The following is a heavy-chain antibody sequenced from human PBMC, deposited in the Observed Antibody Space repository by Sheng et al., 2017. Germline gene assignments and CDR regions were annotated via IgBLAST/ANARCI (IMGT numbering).Heavy chain of an antibody. CDR3: ARMHINSGSYYGHDY. J-gene: IGHJ4*02. Sequence: EVQLVESGGGLVQPGGSLRLSCAASGFSASSNYMSWVRQAPGKGLEWVSVIYSGGRTYYADSVKGRFTISRDNSKNTLYLQMNSLRAEDTAVYYCARMHINSGSYYGHDYWGQGTLVTVSS. CDR2: IYSGGRT. CDR1: GFSASSNY. D-gene: IGHD1-26*01. V-gene: IGHV3-66*01.